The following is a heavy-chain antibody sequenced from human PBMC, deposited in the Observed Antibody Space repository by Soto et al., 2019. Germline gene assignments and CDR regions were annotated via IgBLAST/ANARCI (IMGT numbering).Heavy chain of an antibody. CDR3: ARLLRGSYGYADY. Sequence: NPSETLSLTCTVSGGSISSSSYYWGWIRQPPGKGLEWIGSIYYSGSTYYNPSLKSRVTISVDTSKNQFSLKLSSVTAADTAVYYCARLLRGSYGYADYWGQGTLVTVSS. D-gene: IGHD5-18*01. CDR2: IYYSGST. V-gene: IGHV4-39*01. CDR1: GGSISSSSYY. J-gene: IGHJ4*02.